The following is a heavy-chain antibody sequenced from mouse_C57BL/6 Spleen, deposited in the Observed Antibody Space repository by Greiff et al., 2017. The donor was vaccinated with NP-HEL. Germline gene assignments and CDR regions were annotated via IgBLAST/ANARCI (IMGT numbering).Heavy chain of an antibody. D-gene: IGHD2-12*01. Sequence: EVQLQQSGPELVKPGASVKISCKASGYTFTDYYMNWVKQSHGKSLEWIGDINPNNGGTSYNQKFKGKATLTVDKSSSTAYMELRSLTSEDSAVYYCARSYYSHYNAMDYWGQGTSVTVSS. CDR1: GYTFTDYY. J-gene: IGHJ4*01. CDR2: INPNNGGT. V-gene: IGHV1-26*01. CDR3: ARSYYSHYNAMDY.